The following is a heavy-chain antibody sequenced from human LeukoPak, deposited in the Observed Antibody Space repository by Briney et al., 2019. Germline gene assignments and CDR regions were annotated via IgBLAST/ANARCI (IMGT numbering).Heavy chain of an antibody. CDR2: IYYSGST. CDR3: ARVGYDSSGYYLFDY. D-gene: IGHD3-22*01. CDR1: GGSISSCY. J-gene: IGHJ4*02. V-gene: IGHV4-59*01. Sequence: SETLSLTCTVSGGSISSCYWSWIRQPPGKGLEWIGYIYYSGSTNYNPSLKSRVTISVDTSKNQFSLKLSSVTGADTAVYYCARVGYDSSGYYLFDYWGQGTLVTVSS.